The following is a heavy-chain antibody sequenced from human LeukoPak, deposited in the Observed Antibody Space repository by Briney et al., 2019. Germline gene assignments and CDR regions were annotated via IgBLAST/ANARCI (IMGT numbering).Heavy chain of an antibody. Sequence: PGGSLRLSCAASGFTFSSFSMNWVRQAPGKGLEWVSYISGSSTTIYYADSVKGRFTISRDNAKNSLYLQMNSLRAEDTAVYYCARDLGSPCGGDCYSADDAFDIWGQGTMVTVSS. CDR3: ARDLGSPCGGDCYSADDAFDI. J-gene: IGHJ3*02. D-gene: IGHD2-21*02. CDR1: GFTFSSFS. V-gene: IGHV3-48*04. CDR2: ISGSSTTI.